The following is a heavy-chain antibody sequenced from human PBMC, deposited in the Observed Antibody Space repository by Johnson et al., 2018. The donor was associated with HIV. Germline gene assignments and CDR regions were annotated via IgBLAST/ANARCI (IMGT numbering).Heavy chain of an antibody. CDR1: GFTFSSYD. J-gene: IGHJ3*02. CDR2: IGTAGDT. CDR3: ARETSPDYYGGSGYYSHDACDI. V-gene: IGHV3-13*01. D-gene: IGHD3-22*01. Sequence: VQLVESGGGLVQPGGSLRLSCAASGFTFSSYDMHWVRQATGKGLEWVSAIGTAGDTYYPGSVKGRFTISRENAKNSLYLQMNSLRAGGTAVYYCARETSPDYYGGSGYYSHDACDIWGQGTMVTVSS.